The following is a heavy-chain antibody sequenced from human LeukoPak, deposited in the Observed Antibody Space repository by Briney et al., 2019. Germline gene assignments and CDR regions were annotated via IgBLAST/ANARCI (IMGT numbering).Heavy chain of an antibody. CDR2: IWYDGSNK. CDR3: ERDPGDGGSGCPFDY. CDR1: GFTFSSYG. Sequence: GGSLRLSCAASGFTFSSYGMHWVRQAPGKGLEWVAVIWYDGSNKYYADSVKGRFTISRDNSKNTLYLQMNSLRAEDTAVYYCERDPGDGGSGCPFDYWGQGTLVTVSS. D-gene: IGHD3-10*01. V-gene: IGHV3-33*01. J-gene: IGHJ4*02.